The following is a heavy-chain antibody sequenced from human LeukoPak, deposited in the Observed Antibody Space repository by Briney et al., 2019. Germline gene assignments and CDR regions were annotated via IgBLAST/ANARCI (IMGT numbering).Heavy chain of an antibody. D-gene: IGHD6-19*01. Sequence: ASVNVSFTASGYTFTHFDISWVRQAPGQGLEWMGRISPYNGDTYYAQNLQGRVTVTTDTSTRTAYMELKSLTSDDTAVYYCARKRAGWYPDSGQGTLVTVSS. J-gene: IGHJ4*02. V-gene: IGHV1-18*01. CDR2: ISPYNGDT. CDR1: GYTFTHFD. CDR3: ARKRAGWYPD.